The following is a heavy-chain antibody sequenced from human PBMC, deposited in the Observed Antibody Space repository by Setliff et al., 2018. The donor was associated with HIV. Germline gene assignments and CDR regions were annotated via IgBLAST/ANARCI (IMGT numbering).Heavy chain of an antibody. CDR2: ISGSGDKT. D-gene: IGHD2-15*01. CDR1: GFTFSSYA. CDR3: AKGALGYCSGTICYPFDY. Sequence: PGGSLRLSCAASGFTFSSYAMSWVRQAPGKGLEWVSAISGSGDKTYYADSVKGRFTISRDNSKNELFLQINSLRAEDMAVYYCAKGALGYCSGTICYPFDYWAQGTLVTVSS. V-gene: IGHV3-23*01. J-gene: IGHJ4*02.